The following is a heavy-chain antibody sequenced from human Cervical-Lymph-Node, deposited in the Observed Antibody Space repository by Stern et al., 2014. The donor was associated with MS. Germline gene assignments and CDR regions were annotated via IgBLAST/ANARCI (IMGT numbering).Heavy chain of an antibody. V-gene: IGHV1-69*02. J-gene: IGHJ4*02. D-gene: IGHD6-6*01. CDR1: GGTFSSYT. CDR3: ARKSSSSLFDY. CDR2: IIPILGIA. Sequence: QVQLLQPGAEVKKPGSSVKVSCKASGGTFSSYTISWVRQAPGQGLEWMGRIIPILGIANYAQKFQGRVTITADKSTSTAYMELSSLRSEDTAVYYCARKSSSSLFDYWGQGTLVTVSS.